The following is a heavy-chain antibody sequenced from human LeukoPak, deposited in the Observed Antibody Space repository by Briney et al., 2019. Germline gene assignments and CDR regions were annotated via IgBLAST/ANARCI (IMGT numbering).Heavy chain of an antibody. CDR3: ARDYYGGNSSPYYFDY. Sequence: PSETLSLTCTVSGGSISSYYWSWLRQPPGKGLEWIGYIYYSGSTNYNPSLKSRVTISVDTSKNQFSLKLSSVTAADTAVYYCARDYYGGNSSPYYFDYWGQGTLVTVSS. V-gene: IGHV4-59*01. CDR1: GGSISSYY. J-gene: IGHJ4*02. D-gene: IGHD4-23*01. CDR2: IYYSGST.